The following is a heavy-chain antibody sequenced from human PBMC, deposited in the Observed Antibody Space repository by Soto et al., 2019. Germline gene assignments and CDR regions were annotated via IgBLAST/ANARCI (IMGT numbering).Heavy chain of an antibody. D-gene: IGHD2-21*02. J-gene: IGHJ2*01. V-gene: IGHV1-3*01. Sequence: QVQLVQSRAEVKKPGASVKVSCKASGYTFTTYAMHWVRQAPGQRLEWMGWINAGNGNTKYSQKFQGRVTITRDTSERTVYMELSSLRSEDTTVYYCARGPPLAYGRGDCHWYFDLWGRGTLVTVSS. CDR3: ARGPPLAYGRGDCHWYFDL. CDR2: INAGNGNT. CDR1: GYTFTTYA.